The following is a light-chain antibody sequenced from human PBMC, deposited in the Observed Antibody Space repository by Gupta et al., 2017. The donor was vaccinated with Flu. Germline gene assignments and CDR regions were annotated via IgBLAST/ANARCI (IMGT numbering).Light chain of an antibody. CDR1: SSDIGSSDY. V-gene: IGLV2-14*03. CDR3: SYSARTNTGCV. J-gene: IGLJ2*01. CDR2: DVS. Sequence: QSALPHPASVSRSPGPSIAISCTGSSSDIGSSDYVSWYQQPPGKAPKRLLVDVSRRPGGISDRGSCYTSGDNASPQTIGLLAEDEAVDYCSYSARTNTGCVFGGGTKLTVL.